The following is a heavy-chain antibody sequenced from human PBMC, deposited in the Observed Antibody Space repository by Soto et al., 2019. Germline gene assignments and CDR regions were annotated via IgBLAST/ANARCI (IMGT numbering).Heavy chain of an antibody. J-gene: IGHJ6*03. CDR2: IYYSGST. D-gene: IGHD2-2*01. CDR1: GGSISSYY. V-gene: IGHV4-59*01. Sequence: PSETLSLTCTVSGGSISSYYWSWIRQPPGKGLEWIGYIYYSGSTNYNPSLKSRVTISVDTSKNQFSLKLSSVTAADTAVYYCARGYCSSTSCYRYYYYYYYYMDVWGKGTTVPVSS. CDR3: ARGYCSSTSCYRYYYYYYYYMDV.